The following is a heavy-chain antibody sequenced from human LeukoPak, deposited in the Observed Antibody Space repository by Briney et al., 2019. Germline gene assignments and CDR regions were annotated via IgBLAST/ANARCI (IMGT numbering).Heavy chain of an antibody. J-gene: IGHJ2*01. V-gene: IGHV4-34*01. D-gene: IGHD6-13*01. CDR3: ARDIAAAGPWYFDH. Sequence: SETLSLTCAVYGGSLNDYYWSWIRQPPGKGLEWIGEINHSGSTNYNPSLKSRVTISVDTSKNQFSLRLSSVTAADTAVYYCARDIAAAGPWYFDHWGRDTLVTVSS. CDR2: INHSGST. CDR1: GGSLNDYY.